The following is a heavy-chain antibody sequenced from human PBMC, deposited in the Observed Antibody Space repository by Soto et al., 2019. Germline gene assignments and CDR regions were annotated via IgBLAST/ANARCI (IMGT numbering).Heavy chain of an antibody. CDR1: GFTFSSYA. V-gene: IGHV3-23*01. Sequence: EVQLLESGGGLVQPGGSLRLSCAASGFTFSSYAMNWVRQAPGKGLEWVSVISGSGGSTYYADSVKGRFTISRDNSKNTLYRQMNSLRAEAPAVYYCARRGPGTYFDDWGQGTLVTVSS. CDR2: ISGSGGST. CDR3: ARRGPGTYFDD. D-gene: IGHD6-13*01. J-gene: IGHJ4*02.